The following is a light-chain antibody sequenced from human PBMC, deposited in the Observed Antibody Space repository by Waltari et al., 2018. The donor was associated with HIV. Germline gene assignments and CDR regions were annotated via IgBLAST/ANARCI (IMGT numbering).Light chain of an antibody. Sequence: DIQMTQSPSSPSASVGDRVTITCRPSQSMSTELNWYQQKPGTAPKILIYAASSLHRWVPSRFSGRQSGKDVTLTSSSLQPEDFATYDGQQSYITPLSFGGGTKVEIK. V-gene: IGKV1-39*01. J-gene: IGKJ4*01. CDR1: QSMSTE. CDR3: QQSYITPLS. CDR2: AAS.